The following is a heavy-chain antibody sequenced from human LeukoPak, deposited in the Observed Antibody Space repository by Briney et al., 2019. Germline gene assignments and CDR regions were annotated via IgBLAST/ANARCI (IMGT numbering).Heavy chain of an antibody. CDR3: ARDPGNYGEPMDI. CDR2: IYYSGST. CDR1: GGSISSYY. D-gene: IGHD4-17*01. J-gene: IGHJ3*02. V-gene: IGHV4-59*01. Sequence: PSETLSLTCTVSGGSISSYYWSWIRQPPGKGLEWIGYIYYSGSTNYNPSLKSRVTISVDTSKNQFSLKLSSVTVADTAAYYCARDPGNYGEPMDIWGQGTMVTVSS.